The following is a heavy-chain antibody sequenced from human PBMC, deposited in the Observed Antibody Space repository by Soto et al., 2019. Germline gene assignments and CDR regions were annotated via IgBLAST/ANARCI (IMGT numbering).Heavy chain of an antibody. Sequence: GGSLSLSCVGSGIEFSNYAMSWVRQAPGKGLEWVSIVSASGRSRYHADAVKGRFTISRDNSENTLYLHMTNLRAEDTAVYYCAKDGNWLDVYYDVWGQGTPVTVSS. V-gene: IGHV3-23*01. CDR2: VSASGRSR. CDR1: GIEFSNYA. CDR3: AKDGNWLDVYYDV. D-gene: IGHD3-16*01. J-gene: IGHJ4*02.